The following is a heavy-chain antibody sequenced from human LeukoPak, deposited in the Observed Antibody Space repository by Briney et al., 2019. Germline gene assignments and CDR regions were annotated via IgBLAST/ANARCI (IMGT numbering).Heavy chain of an antibody. Sequence: GTCLRLSCAASGFTFSSYGMHWVRQAPGKWLEWVAVISYDGSNKYYADSVKGRFTISRDNSKNTLYLQMNSLRAEDTAVYYCAKNCPVAESSWYLNGCDYWGQGTLVTVS. V-gene: IGHV3-30*18. CDR1: GFTFSSYG. CDR2: ISYDGSNK. J-gene: IGHJ4*02. CDR3: AKNCPVAESSWYLNGCDY. D-gene: IGHD6-13*01.